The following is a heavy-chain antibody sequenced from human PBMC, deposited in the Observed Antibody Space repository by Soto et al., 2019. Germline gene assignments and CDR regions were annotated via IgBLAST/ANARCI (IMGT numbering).Heavy chain of an antibody. J-gene: IGHJ4*02. CDR2: ISSSSSYI. CDR1: GFTFSSYS. CDR3: AREGDSYGSSGESAFDY. V-gene: IGHV3-21*01. Sequence: GGSLRLSCAASGFTFSSYSMNWVRQAPGKGLEWVSSISSSSSYISYADSVKGRFTISRDNAKNSLYLQMNSLRAEDTGVYYCAREGDSYGSSGESAFDYWGQGTLVTVSS. D-gene: IGHD5-18*01.